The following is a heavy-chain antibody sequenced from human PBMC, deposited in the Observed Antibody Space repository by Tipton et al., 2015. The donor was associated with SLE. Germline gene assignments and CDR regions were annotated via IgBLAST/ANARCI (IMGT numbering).Heavy chain of an antibody. V-gene: IGHV4-59*01. CDR2: IYHSGST. Sequence: LRLSCTVSSGSISSSYWSWIRQPPGKGLEWIGYIYHSGSTNYNPSLKSRVTISVDTSKNQFSLKLSSVTAADTAVYYCARGNHRWLPFPFDYWGQGTLVTVSS. J-gene: IGHJ4*02. CDR3: ARGNHRWLPFPFDY. CDR1: SGSISSSY. D-gene: IGHD6-19*01.